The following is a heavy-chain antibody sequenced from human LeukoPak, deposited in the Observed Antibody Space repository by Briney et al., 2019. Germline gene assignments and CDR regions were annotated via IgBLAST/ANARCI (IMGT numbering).Heavy chain of an antibody. V-gene: IGHV4-34*01. CDR1: GGSFSGYY. CDR2: INHSGST. D-gene: IGHD3-10*01. Sequence: SETLSLTCAVYGGSFSGYYWSWIRQPPGKGLEWIGEINHSGSTNYSPSFKSRVTISVDTSKNQFSLKLSSVTAAHTAVYYWARVRSYYGSGSYVSAFDIWGQGTMVIVSS. CDR3: ARVRSYYGSGSYVSAFDI. J-gene: IGHJ3*02.